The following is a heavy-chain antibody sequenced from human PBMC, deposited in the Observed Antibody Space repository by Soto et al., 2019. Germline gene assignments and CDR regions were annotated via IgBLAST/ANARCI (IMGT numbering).Heavy chain of an antibody. V-gene: IGHV3-73*01. J-gene: IGHJ6*03. Sequence: PGGSLRLSCAASGFTFSGSAMHWVRQASGKGLEWVGRIRSKANSYATAYAASVRGRFTISRDDSKNTASLQMNSLKIEDTAVYYCIRPLLTDIVATFASAHYYMDVWGKGTTVTVSS. CDR3: IRPLLTDIVATFASAHYYMDV. CDR1: GFTFSGSA. D-gene: IGHD5-12*01. CDR2: IRSKANSYAT.